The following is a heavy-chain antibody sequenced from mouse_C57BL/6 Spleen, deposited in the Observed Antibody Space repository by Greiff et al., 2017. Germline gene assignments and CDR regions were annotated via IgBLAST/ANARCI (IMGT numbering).Heavy chain of an antibody. D-gene: IGHD2-4*01. J-gene: IGHJ2*01. CDR3: ARSKDYAYYFDY. Sequence: VQLQQSGPELVKPGASVKMSCKASGYTFTDYNLHWVKQSHGKSLEWIGYINPNNGGTSYNQKFKGKATLTVNKSSSTAYMELRSLTSEDAAVYYCARSKDYAYYFDYWGQGTTLTVSS. CDR2: INPNNGGT. V-gene: IGHV1-22*01. CDR1: GYTFTDYN.